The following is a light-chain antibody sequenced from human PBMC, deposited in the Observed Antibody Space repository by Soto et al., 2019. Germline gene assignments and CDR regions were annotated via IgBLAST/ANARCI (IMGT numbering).Light chain of an antibody. Sequence: IQMTQSPSSLSASVGDRVTITCRASQSISSWLAWYQHKPGKAPKFLIYDASTVESGVPSRFSGSGSGTEFTLTISDLQPDDFATYYCQQYHNYPRTFGQGTKVDIK. J-gene: IGKJ1*01. V-gene: IGKV1-5*01. CDR3: QQYHNYPRT. CDR2: DAS. CDR1: QSISSW.